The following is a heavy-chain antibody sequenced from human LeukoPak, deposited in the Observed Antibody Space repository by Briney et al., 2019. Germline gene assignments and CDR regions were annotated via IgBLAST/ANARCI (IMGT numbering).Heavy chain of an antibody. CDR1: GYTFTSYD. V-gene: IGHV1-8*01. D-gene: IGHD3-22*01. CDR2: MNPNGGNT. Sequence: GASVKVSCKASGYTFTSYDINWVRQATGQGLEWMGWMNPNGGNTGYAQKFQGRVTMTRNTSISTAYMELSSLRSEDTAVYYCAREGEYYYDSSGYYDWGQGTLVTVSS. CDR3: AREGEYYYDSSGYYD. J-gene: IGHJ4*02.